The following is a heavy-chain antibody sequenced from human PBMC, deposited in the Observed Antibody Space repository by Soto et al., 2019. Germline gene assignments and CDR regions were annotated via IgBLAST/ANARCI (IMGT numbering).Heavy chain of an antibody. Sequence: EVQLVESGGGLVQPGRSLRLSCAASGFTFDDYAMHWVRQAPGKGLEWISGIIWNSGRIGYADSVKGRFTISRDNAKNSLDLQMNTLRAEDTAFYYCAKDRGAGSSGWPPSECFQHWGQGTLVTVSS. CDR3: AKDRGAGSSGWPPSECFQH. CDR1: GFTFDDYA. V-gene: IGHV3-9*01. CDR2: IIWNSGRI. D-gene: IGHD6-19*01. J-gene: IGHJ1*01.